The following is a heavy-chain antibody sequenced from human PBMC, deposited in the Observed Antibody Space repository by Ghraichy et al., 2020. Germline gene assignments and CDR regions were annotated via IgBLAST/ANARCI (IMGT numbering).Heavy chain of an antibody. J-gene: IGHJ6*02. D-gene: IGHD1-1*01. CDR1: GFTFKSYA. V-gene: IGHV3-30*04. Sequence: GESLNISCAASGFTFKSYAMHWVRQAPGKGLEWVAVMSYDEKKKSYADSVKGRFTIDRDNSKNMLYLQMNRLRTEDTAVYFCARDHVHEGNFYYGMDVWGQGTTVAVS. CDR3: ARDHVHEGNFYYGMDV. CDR2: MSYDEKKK.